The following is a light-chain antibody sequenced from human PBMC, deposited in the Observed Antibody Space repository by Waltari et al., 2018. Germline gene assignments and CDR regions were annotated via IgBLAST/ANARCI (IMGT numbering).Light chain of an antibody. V-gene: IGKV1-5*03. J-gene: IGKJ1*01. CDR1: QSINSW. Sequence: DIQMTQSPSTVSASVGDRVTITCRASQSINSWLAWYQQKPGKAPKLLLYKASTLESGVPSRFSGSGSGTEFTLTISSLQPDDFATYYCHQYNSYSAFGQGTKVEV. CDR3: HQYNSYSA. CDR2: KAS.